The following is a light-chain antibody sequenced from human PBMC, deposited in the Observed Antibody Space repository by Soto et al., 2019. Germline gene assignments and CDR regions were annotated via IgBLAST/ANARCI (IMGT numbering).Light chain of an antibody. CDR1: QSISSY. Sequence: DIQMTQSPSSLSASVGDRVTITCLASQSISSYLNWYQQKPGKAPKLLIYAASSLQSGVPSRFSGSGSGTEFTLTISGLQPDDFATYHCQQYKSYPWTFGQGTKVDIK. CDR2: AAS. V-gene: IGKV1-39*01. CDR3: QQYKSYPWT. J-gene: IGKJ1*01.